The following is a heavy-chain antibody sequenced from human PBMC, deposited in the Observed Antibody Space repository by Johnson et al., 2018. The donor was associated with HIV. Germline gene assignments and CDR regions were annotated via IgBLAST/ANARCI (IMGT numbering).Heavy chain of an antibody. J-gene: IGHJ3*01. V-gene: IGHV3-30*04. CDR1: GFTFSNYA. D-gene: IGHD6-19*01. CDR2: ISYDGSNK. Sequence: QVQVVESGGGVVQPGRSLRLSCAASGFTFSNYAMHWVRQAPGKGLEWVAVISYDGSNKYYADSVKGRFTISRDNSKNTLYLQMNSLRPEDTAVYYCARDSGSGWGGDAFDFWGQGTTVTVSS. CDR3: ARDSGSGWGGDAFDF.